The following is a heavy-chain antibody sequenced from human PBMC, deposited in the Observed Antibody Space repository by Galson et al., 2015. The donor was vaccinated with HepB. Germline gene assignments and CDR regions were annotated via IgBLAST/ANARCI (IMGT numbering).Heavy chain of an antibody. CDR3: AKRYCTSAACYRNIDY. V-gene: IGHV3-23*01. D-gene: IGHD2-8*01. J-gene: IGHJ4*02. CDR2: INGNGEDT. CDR1: GFAFENYA. Sequence: SLRLSCATSGFAFENYAMAWVRQAPGKGLQWVSTINGNGEDTYYAGSVKRRFTISRDNSKNTVYLQMNGLRAEDTAFYYCAKRYCTSAACYRNIDYWGQGTLVTVSS.